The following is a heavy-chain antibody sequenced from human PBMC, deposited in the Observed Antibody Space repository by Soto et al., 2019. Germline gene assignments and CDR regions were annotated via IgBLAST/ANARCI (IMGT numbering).Heavy chain of an antibody. D-gene: IGHD3-22*01. CDR1: GASVSSGSDY. V-gene: IGHV4-61*01. Sequence: SETLSLTCTVSGASVSSGSDYWSRIRQPPGKGLEWIGYIYYSGRINYNPSLKSRVTISEDTSKNQFSLKLSSVTAADTAVYYCTRDPGYDSRGYFADYWGQGTLVTVSS. CDR3: TRDPGYDSRGYFADY. J-gene: IGHJ4*02. CDR2: IYYSGRI.